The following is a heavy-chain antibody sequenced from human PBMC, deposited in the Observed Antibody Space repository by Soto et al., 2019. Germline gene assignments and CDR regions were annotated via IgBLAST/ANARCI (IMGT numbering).Heavy chain of an antibody. Sequence: GGSLRLSCAASGFTFSSYAMSWVRQAPGKGLEWVSAISGSGGSTYYADSVKGRFTISRDNSKNTPYLQMNSLRAEDTAVYYCAKDKITIFGVAADDYWGQGTLVTVSS. J-gene: IGHJ4*02. CDR2: ISGSGGST. CDR1: GFTFSSYA. D-gene: IGHD3-3*01. CDR3: AKDKITIFGVAADDY. V-gene: IGHV3-23*01.